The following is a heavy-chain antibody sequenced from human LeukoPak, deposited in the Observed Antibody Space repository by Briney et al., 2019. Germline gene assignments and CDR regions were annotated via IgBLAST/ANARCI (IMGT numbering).Heavy chain of an antibody. V-gene: IGHV1-69*13. CDR3: ARTVLRYFDWGGYFDY. CDR1: GYTFTGYY. D-gene: IGHD3-9*01. CDR2: IIPIFGTA. J-gene: IGHJ4*02. Sequence: SVKVSCKASGYTFTGYYMHWVRQAPGQGLEWMGGIIPIFGTANYAQKFQGRVTITADESTSTAYMELSSLRSEDTAVYYCARTVLRYFDWGGYFDYWGQGTLVTVSS.